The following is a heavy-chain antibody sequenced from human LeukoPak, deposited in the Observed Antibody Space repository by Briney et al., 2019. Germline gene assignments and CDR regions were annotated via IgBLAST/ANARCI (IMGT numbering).Heavy chain of an antibody. D-gene: IGHD6-13*01. Sequence: SETLSLTCAVYGGSFSGYYWSWIRQPPGKGLEWIGEINHSGSTNYNPSLKSRVTISVDTSKNQFSLKLSSVTAADTAVYYCARGRMSSNPLNWFDPWGQGTLVTVSS. V-gene: IGHV4-34*01. J-gene: IGHJ5*02. CDR1: GGSFSGYY. CDR2: INHSGST. CDR3: ARGRMSSNPLNWFDP.